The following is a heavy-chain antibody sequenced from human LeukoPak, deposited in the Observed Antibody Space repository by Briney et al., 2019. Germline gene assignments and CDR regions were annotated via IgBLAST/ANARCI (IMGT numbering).Heavy chain of an antibody. J-gene: IGHJ4*02. D-gene: IGHD1-14*01. V-gene: IGHV3-11*04. CDR2: ISGPGSTI. CDR3: VRGATYEPVY. Sequence: GGSLRLSCSASGSTFRDYAMTWVRQAPGKGLEWVAYISGPGSTIYYADSLKGRITISKDNAKYSLYLQMNSLRAADTGVYFCVRGATYEPVYWGQGTPVTVSS. CDR1: GSTFRDYA.